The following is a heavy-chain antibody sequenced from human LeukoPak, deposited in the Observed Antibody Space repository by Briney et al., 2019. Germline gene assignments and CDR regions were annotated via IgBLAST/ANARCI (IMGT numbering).Heavy chain of an antibody. D-gene: IGHD3-16*02. Sequence: GGSLRLSCSASGFTFSSYAMSWVRQAPGKGLEWVSAISGSGENTNYADSVKGRFTMSRDNSRNMLYLQMNSLRDEDTAKYYCAKTVSGSYSYQGGDYWGQGTLVTVSS. CDR3: AKTVSGSYSYQGGDY. V-gene: IGHV3-23*01. J-gene: IGHJ4*02. CDR2: ISGSGENT. CDR1: GFTFSSYA.